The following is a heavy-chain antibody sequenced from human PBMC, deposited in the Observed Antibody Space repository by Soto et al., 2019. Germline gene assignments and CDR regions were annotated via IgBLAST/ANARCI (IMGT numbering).Heavy chain of an antibody. CDR2: IIPIFGTA. V-gene: IGHV1-69*13. J-gene: IGHJ6*02. Sequence: ASVKVSCKASGYTLSIYAISWVRKAPGQGLEWMAVIIPIFGTANYAQKLQGRVTITAXESTSTAYIELSSLRSDDPAVYYCARDIYGSGSYYPTDPYYYYGMDVWGQGTTVTVSS. D-gene: IGHD3-10*01. CDR1: GYTLSIYA. CDR3: ARDIYGSGSYYPTDPYYYYGMDV.